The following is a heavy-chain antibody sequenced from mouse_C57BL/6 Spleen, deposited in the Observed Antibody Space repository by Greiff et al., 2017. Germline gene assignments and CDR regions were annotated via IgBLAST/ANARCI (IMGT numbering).Heavy chain of an antibody. CDR2: INSDGSST. CDR1: GFTFSDYY. Sequence: EVKLVESEGGLVQPGSSMKLSCTASGFTFSDYYMAWVRQVPEKGLEWVANINSDGSSTYYLDSLKSRFIISRDNAKNILYLQMSRLKSEDTATYYCARDSGRDYGEWYFDVWGTGTTVTVSS. CDR3: ARDSGRDYGEWYFDV. V-gene: IGHV5-16*01. J-gene: IGHJ1*03. D-gene: IGHD2-4*01.